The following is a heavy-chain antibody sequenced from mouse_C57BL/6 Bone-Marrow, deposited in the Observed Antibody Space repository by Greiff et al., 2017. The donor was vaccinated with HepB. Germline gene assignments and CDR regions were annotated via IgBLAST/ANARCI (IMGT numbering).Heavy chain of an antibody. J-gene: IGHJ1*03. V-gene: IGHV3-6*01. D-gene: IGHD2-3*01. CDR3: ARVGDGYYVYWYFDV. CDR2: ISYDGSN. Sequence: EVKLVESGPGLVKPSQSLSLTCSVTGYSITSGYYWNWIRQFPGNKLEWMGYISYDGSNNYNPSLKNRISITRDTSKNQFFLKLNSVTTEDTATYYCARVGDGYYVYWYFDVWGTGTTVTVSS. CDR1: GYSITSGYY.